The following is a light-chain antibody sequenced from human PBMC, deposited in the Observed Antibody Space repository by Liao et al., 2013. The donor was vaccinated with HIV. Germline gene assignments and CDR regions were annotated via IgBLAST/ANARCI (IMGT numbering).Light chain of an antibody. V-gene: IGLV3-21*04. CDR1: SIGSDT. J-gene: IGLJ3*02. Sequence: SYELTQPPSVSVAPGQTATITCGGDSIGSDTVHWYRQKPGQAPVLVISHDTDRPSGIPARFSASNSGNTATLTISRVEAGDEADYYCQVWDTSSAHQVFGGGTKLTVL. CDR2: HDT. CDR3: QVWDTSSAHQV.